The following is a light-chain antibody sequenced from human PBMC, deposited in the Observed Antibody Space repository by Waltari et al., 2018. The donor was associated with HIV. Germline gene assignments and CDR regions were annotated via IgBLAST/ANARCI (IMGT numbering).Light chain of an antibody. V-gene: IGKV4-1*01. CDR2: WAS. Sequence: DIVMTQSPDSLALSLGEGATINCKSSQTIFYSSKNKNYLAWYQQRPGQTPKLLIYWASTRDSGGPDRFSGSWSGTDFTLTISNLQSEDVAIYFCQQYYSNPPTFGQGTKVEVK. CDR1: QTIFYSSKNKNY. CDR3: QQYYSNPPT. J-gene: IGKJ1*01.